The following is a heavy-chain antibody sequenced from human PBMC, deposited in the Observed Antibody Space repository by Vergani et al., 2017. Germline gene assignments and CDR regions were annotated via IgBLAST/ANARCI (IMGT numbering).Heavy chain of an antibody. J-gene: IGHJ6*03. CDR1: GYTFTSYY. CDR3: ARDGRGGLRRAPYYYMDV. V-gene: IGHV1-46*01. CDR2: INPSGGST. D-gene: IGHD3-16*01. Sequence: QVQLVQSGAEVKKPGASVKVSCKASGYTFTSYYMHWVRQAPGQGLEWMGIINPSGGSTSYAQKFQGRVTMTRDTSTSTVYMELSSLRSQDTAVYYCARDGRGGLRRAPYYYMDVWGKGTTVTVSS.